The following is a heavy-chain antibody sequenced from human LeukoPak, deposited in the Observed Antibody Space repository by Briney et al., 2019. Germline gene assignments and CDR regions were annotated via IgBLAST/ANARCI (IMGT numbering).Heavy chain of an antibody. J-gene: IGHJ6*03. V-gene: IGHV3-23*01. Sequence: PGGSLRLSCAASGFTFSTYAMRWVRQAPGKGLEWVSVISGSSGSTYYADSVEGRFTISRDNPRNTLYLQINSLRAEDTAVYYCASSYKDSVYDLSYYYYCYMDVWGKGTTVTVSS. CDR1: GFTFSTYA. D-gene: IGHD5/OR15-5a*01. CDR2: ISGSSGST. CDR3: ASSYKDSVYDLSYYYYCYMDV.